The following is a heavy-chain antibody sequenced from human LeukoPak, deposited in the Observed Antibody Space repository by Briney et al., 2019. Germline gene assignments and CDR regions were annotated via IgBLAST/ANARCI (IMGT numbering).Heavy chain of an antibody. Sequence: SETLSLTCTVSGGSISSYYWSWLRQPPGKGLEWIGYIYYSGSTNYNPSLKSRVTISVDTSKNQFSLKLSSVTAADTAVYYCARHSLGDGLQLFAFDIWGQGTMVTVSS. J-gene: IGHJ3*02. CDR1: GGSISSYY. CDR3: ARHSLGDGLQLFAFDI. D-gene: IGHD5-24*01. V-gene: IGHV4-59*08. CDR2: IYYSGST.